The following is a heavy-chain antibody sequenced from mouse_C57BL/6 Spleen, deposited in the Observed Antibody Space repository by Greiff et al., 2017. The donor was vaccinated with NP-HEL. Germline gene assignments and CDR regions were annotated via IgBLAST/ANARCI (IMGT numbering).Heavy chain of an antibody. CDR2: INYDGSST. CDR1: GFTFSDYY. Sequence: EVQLVESEGGLVQPGSSMKLSCTASGFTFSDYYMAWVRQVPEKGLDWVANINYDGSSTYYLDSLKSRFIISRDNAKNMLYLQMTSLKSEDTATYYCARRTGTYYLDYWGQGTTLTVSS. J-gene: IGHJ2*01. V-gene: IGHV5-16*02. D-gene: IGHD4-1*01. CDR3: ARRTGTYYLDY.